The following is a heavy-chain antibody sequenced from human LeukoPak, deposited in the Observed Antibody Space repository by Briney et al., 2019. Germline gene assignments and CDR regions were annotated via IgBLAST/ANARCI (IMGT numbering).Heavy chain of an antibody. CDR1: GGSINSYY. J-gene: IGHJ6*03. Sequence: SETQSLTCTVSGGSINSYYWNWIRQPPGKGLEWIGYIYYSGGTNYNPSLKSRVTIAVDTSKNQFSLKLSSVTAADTAVYYCARRAAAVGTYYMDVWGKGTTVTASS. CDR3: ARRAAAVGTYYMDV. V-gene: IGHV4-59*01. CDR2: IYYSGGT. D-gene: IGHD6-13*01.